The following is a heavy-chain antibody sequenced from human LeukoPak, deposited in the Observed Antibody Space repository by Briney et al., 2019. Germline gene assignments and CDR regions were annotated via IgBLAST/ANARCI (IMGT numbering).Heavy chain of an antibody. CDR2: ISRSGSNK. Sequence: KPGGSLRLSCAASGFTFSDYNMRWIRQAPGKGLEWVSSISRSGSNKYYADSVKGRFTISRDNAKNSLFLQMNSLRVEDTALYYCARGLVGATTRSTFDYWGRGTLVTVSS. J-gene: IGHJ4*02. CDR3: ARGLVGATTRSTFDY. CDR1: GFTFSDYN. V-gene: IGHV3-11*01. D-gene: IGHD1-26*01.